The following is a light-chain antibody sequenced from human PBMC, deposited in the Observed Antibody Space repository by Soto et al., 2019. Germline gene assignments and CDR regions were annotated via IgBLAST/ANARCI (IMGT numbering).Light chain of an antibody. CDR1: QTITNY. J-gene: IGKJ1*01. V-gene: IGKV1-39*01. CDR3: QQSYSSPWT. Sequence: DSQMTQSPSSLSASVGDRVTITCRASQTITNYLNWYQQKPGKAPKLLIYAASTLLSGVPSRFTGGGSGTDFTLTIDSLQPEDFATYFCQQSYSSPWTFGQGTKVEI. CDR2: AAS.